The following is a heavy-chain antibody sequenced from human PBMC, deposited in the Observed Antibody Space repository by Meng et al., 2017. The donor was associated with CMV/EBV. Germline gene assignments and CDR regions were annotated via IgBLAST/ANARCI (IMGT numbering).Heavy chain of an antibody. CDR3: ARHHPRLRYFDWFPNWFDP. V-gene: IGHV4-39*01. D-gene: IGHD3-9*01. J-gene: IGHJ5*02. CDR2: IYYSGST. Sequence: SSSSYYWGWIRQPTGKGLEWIGSIYYSGSTYYNPSLKSRVTISVDTSKNQFSLRLSSVTAADTAVYYCARHHPRLRYFDWFPNWFDPWGQGTLVTVSS. CDR1: SSSSYY.